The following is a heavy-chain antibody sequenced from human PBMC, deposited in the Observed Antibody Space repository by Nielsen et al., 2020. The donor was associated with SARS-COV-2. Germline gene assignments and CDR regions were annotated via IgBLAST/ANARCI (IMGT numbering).Heavy chain of an antibody. CDR1: GGSFSGYQ. Sequence: GSLRLSCAVYGGSFSGYQWSWIRQPPGKGLEWIGEINHSGSTNYSPPLKSRVTISVDRSKNQFSVRLSSVTAADTGVYYCARGTRISSWGHWYFDVWGRGTPVTVSS. CDR3: ARGTRISSWGHWYFDV. D-gene: IGHD3-3*02. J-gene: IGHJ2*01. CDR2: INHSGST. V-gene: IGHV4-34*01.